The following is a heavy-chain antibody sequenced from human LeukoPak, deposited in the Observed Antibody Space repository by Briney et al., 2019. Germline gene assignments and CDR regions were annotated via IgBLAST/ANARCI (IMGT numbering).Heavy chain of an antibody. J-gene: IGHJ4*02. CDR2: IYTSGST. CDR1: GGSISSYY. CDR3: ARLEMATTVGFDY. Sequence: SETLSLTCTVSGGSISSYYWSWIRQPPGKGLEWIGRIYTSGSTNYNPSLKSRVTMSVDTSKNQFSLKLSSVTAADTAVYYCARLEMATTVGFDYWGQGTLVTVSS. D-gene: IGHD5-24*01. V-gene: IGHV4-4*07.